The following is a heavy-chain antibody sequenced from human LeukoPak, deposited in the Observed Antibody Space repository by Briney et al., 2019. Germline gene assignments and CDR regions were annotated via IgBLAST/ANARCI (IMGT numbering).Heavy chain of an antibody. D-gene: IGHD2-2*02. CDR3: ARVGYCSSTSCYMTEIYGMDV. CDR2: IYYSGST. J-gene: IGHJ6*02. V-gene: IGHV4-61*01. Sequence: SETLSLTCTVSGGSVSSGSYYWSWIRQPPGKGLEWIGYIYYSGSTNYNPSLKSRVTISVDTSKNQFSLKLSSVTAADTAVYYCARVGYCSSTSCYMTEIYGMDVWGQGTTVTVSS. CDR1: GGSVSSGSYY.